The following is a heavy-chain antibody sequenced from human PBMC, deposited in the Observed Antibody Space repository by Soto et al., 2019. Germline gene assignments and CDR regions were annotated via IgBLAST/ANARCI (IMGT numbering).Heavy chain of an antibody. CDR3: AKSSTRIAVAPGGT. J-gene: IGHJ4*02. CDR1: GFTFSSYG. D-gene: IGHD6-19*01. CDR2: ISYDGSNK. V-gene: IGHV3-30*18. Sequence: GGSLRLSCAASGFTFSSYGMHWVRQAPGKGLEWVAVISYDGSNKYYADSVKGRFTISRDNSKNTLYLQINSLRAEDTAVYYCAKSSTRIAVAPGGTWGQGTLVTVSS.